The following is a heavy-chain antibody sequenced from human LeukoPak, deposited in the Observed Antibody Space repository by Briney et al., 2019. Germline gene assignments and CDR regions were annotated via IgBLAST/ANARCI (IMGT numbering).Heavy chain of an antibody. CDR3: ARFPLGYCSGGNCYPFDY. D-gene: IGHD2-15*01. CDR1: GYTLTELS. Sequence: ASVKVSCKVSGYTLTELSMHWVRQAPGKGLGWMGGFDPEDGETIYAQKFQGRVTMTEDTSTDTAYMELSSLRSEDTAVYYCARFPLGYCSGGNCYPFDYWGQGTLVTVSS. V-gene: IGHV1-24*01. CDR2: FDPEDGET. J-gene: IGHJ4*02.